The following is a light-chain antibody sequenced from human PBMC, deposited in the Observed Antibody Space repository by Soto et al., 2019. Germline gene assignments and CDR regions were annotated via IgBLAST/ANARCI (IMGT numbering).Light chain of an antibody. Sequence: QSVLTQPPSVSGAPGQRVSISCTGSSSNIGARFDVHWYQPVAGPAPKLLIFDNKYRPSGVPARFSGSKSGTSASLVITGLQAEDEADYFCQSYDTSLSGWVIFGGGTKLTVL. CDR1: SSNIGARFD. CDR2: DNK. V-gene: IGLV1-40*01. CDR3: QSYDTSLSGWVI. J-gene: IGLJ2*01.